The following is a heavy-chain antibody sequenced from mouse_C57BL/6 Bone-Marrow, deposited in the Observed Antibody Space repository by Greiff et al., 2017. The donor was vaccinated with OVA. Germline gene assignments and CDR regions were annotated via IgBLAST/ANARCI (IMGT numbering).Heavy chain of an antibody. Sequence: DVKLVESGGGLVKPGGSLKLSCAASGFTFSDYGMHWVRQAPEKGLEWVAYISSGSSTIYYADTVKGRFTISRDNAKNTLFLQMTSLRSEDTAMYYCARRALGIYYAMDYWGQGTSVTVSS. J-gene: IGHJ4*01. D-gene: IGHD3-3*01. CDR1: GFTFSDYG. V-gene: IGHV5-17*01. CDR3: ARRALGIYYAMDY. CDR2: ISSGSSTI.